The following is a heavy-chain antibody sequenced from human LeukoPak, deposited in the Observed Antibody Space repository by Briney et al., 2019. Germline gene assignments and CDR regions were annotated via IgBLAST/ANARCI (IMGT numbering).Heavy chain of an antibody. CDR3: AMIPYCTTATCYYFDY. Sequence: SVKVSCKASGGTFSSYAISWVRQAPGQGLEWMGRIIPILGIANYAQKFQGRVTITADKSTSTAYMELSSLRSDDTAVYYCAMIPYCTTATCYYFDYWGQGTLVTVSS. V-gene: IGHV1-69*04. D-gene: IGHD2-2*01. J-gene: IGHJ4*02. CDR1: GGTFSSYA. CDR2: IIPILGIA.